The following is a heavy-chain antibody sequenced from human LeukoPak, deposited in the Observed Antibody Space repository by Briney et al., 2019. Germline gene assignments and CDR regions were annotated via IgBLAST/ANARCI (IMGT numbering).Heavy chain of an antibody. J-gene: IGHJ4*02. CDR3: AKDTSYGDYAPYYFDY. D-gene: IGHD4-17*01. V-gene: IGHV3-30*02. CDR1: GFTFSSYG. Sequence: GGSLKLSCAASGFTFSSYGMHWVRQAPGKGLEWVAFIRYDGSNKYYADSVKGRFTISRDNSKNTLYLQMNSLRAEDTAVYYCAKDTSYGDYAPYYFDYWGQGTLVTVSS. CDR2: IRYDGSNK.